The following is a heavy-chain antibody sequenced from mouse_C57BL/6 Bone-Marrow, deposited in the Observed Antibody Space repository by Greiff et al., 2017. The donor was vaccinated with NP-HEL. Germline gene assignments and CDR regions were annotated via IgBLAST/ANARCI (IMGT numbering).Heavy chain of an antibody. Sequence: VQLQESGAELVKPGASVKISCKASGYEFSNYWMNWVKQRPGKGLEWIGQIYPGDGDTNYNGKFKDKATLTADKSSSTAYRQLSRLTSEDSAVYFCARGAYWGQGTLVTVSA. CDR3: ARGAY. V-gene: IGHV1-80*01. J-gene: IGHJ3*01. CDR1: GYEFSNYW. CDR2: IYPGDGDT.